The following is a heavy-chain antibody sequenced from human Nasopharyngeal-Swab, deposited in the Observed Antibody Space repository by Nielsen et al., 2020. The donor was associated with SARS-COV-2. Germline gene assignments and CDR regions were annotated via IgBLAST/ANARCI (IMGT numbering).Heavy chain of an antibody. V-gene: IGHV3-48*04. J-gene: IGHJ4*02. D-gene: IGHD1-20*01. Sequence: GESLKISCAASGFTFSSYNMNWVRQAPGKGLEWISYISSSSNTMYFADSVKGRFTISRDNAKSSLYLQMNSLRVEDTAVYYCAREGVGLTAFTRVPDYWGQGTLVTVSS. CDR3: AREGVGLTAFTRVPDY. CDR2: ISSSSNTM. CDR1: GFTFSSYN.